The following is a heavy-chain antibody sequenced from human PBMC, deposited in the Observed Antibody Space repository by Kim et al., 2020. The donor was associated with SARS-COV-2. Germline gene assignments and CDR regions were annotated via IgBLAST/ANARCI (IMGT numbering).Heavy chain of an antibody. CDR1: GFTFSSYD. Sequence: GGSLRLSCAASGFTFSSYDMHWVRQATGKGLEWVSAIGTAGDTYYPGSVKGRFTISRENAKNSLYLQMNSLRAGDTAVYYCARALRSGWYNGWGSYYDYYYYYGMDVWGQGTTVTVSS. J-gene: IGHJ6*02. CDR2: IGTAGDT. V-gene: IGHV3-13*01. CDR3: ARALRSGWYNGWGSYYDYYYYYGMDV. D-gene: IGHD6-19*01.